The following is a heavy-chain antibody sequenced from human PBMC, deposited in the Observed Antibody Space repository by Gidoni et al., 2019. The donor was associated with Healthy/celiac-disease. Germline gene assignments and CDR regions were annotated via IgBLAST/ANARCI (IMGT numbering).Heavy chain of an antibody. Sequence: EVQLLESGGGWIQHGESLRLSCAASGCTCSSYAMSWVRQAPGKGLEWVPGISGSGGSTYYADAVKGRFTISRDNSQNTLYLQMNSLRAEDTAVYYCAKDRIVGATFFDYWGQGTLVTVSS. CDR3: AKDRIVGATFFDY. J-gene: IGHJ4*02. CDR1: GCTCSSYA. D-gene: IGHD1-26*01. CDR2: ISGSGGST. V-gene: IGHV3-23*01.